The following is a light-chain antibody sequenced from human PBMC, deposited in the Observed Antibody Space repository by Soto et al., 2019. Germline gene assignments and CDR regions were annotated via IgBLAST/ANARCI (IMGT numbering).Light chain of an antibody. CDR1: QSANSNY. CDR2: GAS. Sequence: EIVLTQSPGTLSLSPGERATLSCRASQSANSNYLAWYQQKPGQAPRLLIYGASTRATDIPDRFSASGSGTDFTLTISRLEPEDFAVYYCQQYGTSPPMYTFGQGTKLEI. V-gene: IGKV3-20*01. CDR3: QQYGTSPPMYT. J-gene: IGKJ2*01.